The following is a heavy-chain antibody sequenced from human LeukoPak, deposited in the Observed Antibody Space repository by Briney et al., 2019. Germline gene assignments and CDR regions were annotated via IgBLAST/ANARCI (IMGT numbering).Heavy chain of an antibody. CDR2: IYYSGNT. CDR1: GGSIRSSSYY. CDR3: ARHAPIKTTMTTSHAFDI. Sequence: SETLSLTCTVSGGSIRSSSYYWGWIRQPPGKGLEWIGSIYYSGNTYYYPPLKSRVAISVDTSKNQFSLRLSSVTAADTAVYYCARHAPIKTTMTTSHAFDIWGQGTMVTVSS. V-gene: IGHV4-39*01. J-gene: IGHJ3*02. D-gene: IGHD4-17*01.